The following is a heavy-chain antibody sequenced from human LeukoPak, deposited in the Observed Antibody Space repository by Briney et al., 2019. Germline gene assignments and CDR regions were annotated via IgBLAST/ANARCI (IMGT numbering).Heavy chain of an antibody. Sequence: GASVKVSCKASGGTFSSYAISWVRQAPGQGLEWMGGIIPIFGTANYAQKFQGRVTITTGESTSTAYMGLSSLRSEDTAVYYCARRVLLWFGEPRGGAFDIWGQGTMVTVSS. CDR2: IIPIFGTA. CDR1: GGTFSSYA. V-gene: IGHV1-69*05. CDR3: ARRVLLWFGEPRGGAFDI. D-gene: IGHD3-10*01. J-gene: IGHJ3*02.